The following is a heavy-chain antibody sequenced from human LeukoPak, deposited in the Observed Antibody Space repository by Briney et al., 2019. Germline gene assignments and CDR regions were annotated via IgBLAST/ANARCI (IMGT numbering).Heavy chain of an antibody. CDR2: ISSSGSTI. Sequence: GGSLRLSCAASGFTFSDYYMSWIRQAPGKGLEWVSYISSSGSTIYYADSVKGRFTISRDNAKNSLYLQMNSLRAEDTAVYYCARDPVRYCSSTSCSTPPGGWFDPWAREPWSPSPQ. V-gene: IGHV3-11*01. J-gene: IGHJ5*02. D-gene: IGHD2-2*01. CDR3: ARDPVRYCSSTSCSTPPGGWFDP. CDR1: GFTFSDYY.